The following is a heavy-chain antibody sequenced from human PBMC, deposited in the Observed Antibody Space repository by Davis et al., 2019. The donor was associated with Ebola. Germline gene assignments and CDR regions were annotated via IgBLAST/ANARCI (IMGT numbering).Heavy chain of an antibody. D-gene: IGHD6-13*01. V-gene: IGHV1-8*01. CDR1: GYTFTSYD. Sequence: ASVKVSCKASGYTFTSYDINWVRQATGQGLEWMGWMNPNSGNTGYAQKFQGRVTMTRNTSISTAYMELSSLRSEDTAVYYCARASPLAAAGTFDPWGQGTLVTVSS. CDR3: ARASPLAAAGTFDP. J-gene: IGHJ5*02. CDR2: MNPNSGNT.